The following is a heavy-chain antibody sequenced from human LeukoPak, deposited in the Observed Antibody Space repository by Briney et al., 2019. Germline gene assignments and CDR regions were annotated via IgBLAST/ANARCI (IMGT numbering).Heavy chain of an antibody. J-gene: IGHJ3*02. V-gene: IGHV3-20*04. Sequence: PGRSLRLSCVASGFTFVVLGMSSVRQAPGKGLEWVSGINWNGGSTGHADSVKGRFTISRDNAKNSLYLQMNSLRAEDTALYYCARRSKEKGNAFDIWGQGTMVTVSS. CDR3: ARRSKEKGNAFDI. D-gene: IGHD3-10*01. CDR1: GFTFVVLG. CDR2: INWNGGST.